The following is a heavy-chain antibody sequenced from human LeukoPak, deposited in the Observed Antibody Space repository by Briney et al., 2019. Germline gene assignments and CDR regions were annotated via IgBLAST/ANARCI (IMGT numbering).Heavy chain of an antibody. V-gene: IGHV5-51*01. CDR3: ARGGSGYYHYYFDY. CDR1: GYNFTTYW. J-gene: IGHJ4*02. Sequence: GASLQISCKGSGYNFTTYWIGWVRQLPGKGLEWMGIIYPVDSKTRYSPSFQGQVTISADKSISTAYLQWSSLKASDTAMYYCARGGSGYYHYYFDYWGQGTLVTVSS. D-gene: IGHD3-22*01. CDR2: IYPVDSKT.